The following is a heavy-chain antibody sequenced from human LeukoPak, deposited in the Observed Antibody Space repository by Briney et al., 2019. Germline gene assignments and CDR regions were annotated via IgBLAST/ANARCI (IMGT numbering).Heavy chain of an antibody. CDR2: LIPIFGTA. Sequence: ASVKVSCKASGGTFSSYAISWVRQAPGQGLEWMGGLIPIFGTANYAQKFQGRVTITADESTSTAYMELSSLRSEDTAVYYCAQSSSWTYYYYGMDVWGQGTTVTVSS. CDR1: GGTFSSYA. CDR3: AQSSSWTYYYYGMDV. D-gene: IGHD6-13*01. V-gene: IGHV1-69*13. J-gene: IGHJ6*02.